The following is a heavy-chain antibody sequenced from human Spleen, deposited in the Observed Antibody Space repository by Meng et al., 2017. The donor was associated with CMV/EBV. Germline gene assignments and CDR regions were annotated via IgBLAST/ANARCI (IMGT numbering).Heavy chain of an antibody. CDR3: ARVLDYILDY. Sequence: QLQLQESGPGLVNPSETLSLTCTVSGASISSSSYSWGWIRQPPGKGLQWIGTIYYSGSTYYNPSLKSRVTISVDTSKNQFSLKLTSVTAADTAVYYCARVLDYILDYWGQGTLVTVSS. CDR1: GASISSSSYS. J-gene: IGHJ4*02. V-gene: IGHV4-39*07. CDR2: IYYSGST. D-gene: IGHD3/OR15-3a*01.